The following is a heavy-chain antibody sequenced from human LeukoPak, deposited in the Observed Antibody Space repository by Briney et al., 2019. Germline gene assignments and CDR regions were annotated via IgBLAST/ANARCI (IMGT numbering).Heavy chain of an antibody. D-gene: IGHD4-17*01. CDR2: INHSGSN. CDR3: AGFSTVTTFDY. Sequence: PSETLSLTCAVYGGSFSGYYWSWIRQPPGKGLEWIGEINHSGSNNYNPSLKSRVPISVDTSKNQFSLKLSSVTAADTAVYYCAGFSTVTTFDYWGQGTLVTVSS. J-gene: IGHJ4*02. CDR1: GGSFSGYY. V-gene: IGHV4-34*01.